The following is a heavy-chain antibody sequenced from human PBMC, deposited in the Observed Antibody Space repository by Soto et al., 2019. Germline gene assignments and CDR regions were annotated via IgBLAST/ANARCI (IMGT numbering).Heavy chain of an antibody. V-gene: IGHV4-59*01. CDR3: ARGSPITMVRGVIREDYFDY. CDR1: GGSISSYY. D-gene: IGHD3-10*01. Sequence: QVQLQESGPGLVKPSETLSLTCTVSGGSISSYYWSWIRQPPGKGLEWIGYIYYSGSTNYNPSLKSRVTISVDTSKNQCSLKLSSVTAADTAVYYCARGSPITMVRGVIREDYFDYWGQGTLVTVSS. J-gene: IGHJ4*02. CDR2: IYYSGST.